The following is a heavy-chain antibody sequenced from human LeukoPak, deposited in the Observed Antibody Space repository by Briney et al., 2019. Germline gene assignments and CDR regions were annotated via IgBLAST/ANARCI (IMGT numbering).Heavy chain of an antibody. J-gene: IGHJ6*03. V-gene: IGHV1-18*01. CDR3: GYSGSYPYYMDV. CDR2: ISAYNGNT. D-gene: IGHD1-26*01. Sequence: ASVKVSCKASGYTFTSYGTSWVRQAPGQGLEWMGWISAYNGNTNYAQKLQGRVTMTTDTSTSTAYMELRSLRSDDTAVYYCGYSGSYPYYMDVWGKGTTVTVSS. CDR1: GYTFTSYG.